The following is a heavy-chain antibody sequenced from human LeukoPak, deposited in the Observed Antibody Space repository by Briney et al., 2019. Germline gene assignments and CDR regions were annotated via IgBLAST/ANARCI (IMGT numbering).Heavy chain of an antibody. Sequence: GGSLRLSCAASGFIFSSYAMSWFRQAPEKGLNWASYGGSGGSTYYADSVKGRFTVSRDNSKSTLYLQMNSLTAEDTAVYYCAKMRGQYYHSYYMDAWGKGTTVTVSS. V-gene: IGHV3-23*01. CDR1: GFIFSSYA. CDR3: AKMRGQYYHSYYMDA. J-gene: IGHJ6*03. CDR2: GGSGGST.